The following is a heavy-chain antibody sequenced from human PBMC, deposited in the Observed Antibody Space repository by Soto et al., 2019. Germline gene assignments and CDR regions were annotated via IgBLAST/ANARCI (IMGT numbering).Heavy chain of an antibody. CDR3: ARHSSGRRHPGFED. V-gene: IGHV4-39*01. CDR2: IYYGGNS. CDR1: GGSIRSSTSY. Sequence: QLQLQESGPGLVKPSETLSLTCTVSGGSIRSSTSYWCWVRQPPGKRLEWIASIYYGGNSHYHPYLRSRVTIFVDTSKNHCSLKLSSMNAAYSAVYYCARHSSGRRHPGFEDCGQGTLVTVSS. J-gene: IGHJ4*02. D-gene: IGHD2-15*01.